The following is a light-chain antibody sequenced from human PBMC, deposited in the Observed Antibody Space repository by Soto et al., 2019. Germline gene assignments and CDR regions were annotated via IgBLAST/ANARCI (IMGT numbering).Light chain of an antibody. CDR2: SNH. CDR1: SSNIGSKT. CDR3: SAWDASLNGYV. Sequence: QAVVSPPPSPAWGPRPRPTIPCSGRSSNIGSKTVTWYQQLPGTAPKLLIYSNHQRPSGVPDRFSGSKSGTSASLAISGLQSEDEADYYCSAWDASLNGYVFGTGTKVTVL. V-gene: IGLV1-44*01. J-gene: IGLJ1*01.